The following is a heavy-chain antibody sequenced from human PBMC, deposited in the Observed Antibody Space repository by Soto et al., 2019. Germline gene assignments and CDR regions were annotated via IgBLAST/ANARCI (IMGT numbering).Heavy chain of an antibody. CDR1: GFTFSSYA. V-gene: IGHV3-23*01. CDR2: ISAGGGGT. CDR3: ARNGIHLWLYWFDP. D-gene: IGHD5-18*01. Sequence: PGGSLRLSCAPSGFTFSSYAMSWVRQAPGKGPEWVSAISAGGGGTYYADSVKGRFTISRDNSKNTLYLQMSSLRAEDTAVYYCARNGIHLWLYWFDPWGQGTLVTVSS. J-gene: IGHJ5*02.